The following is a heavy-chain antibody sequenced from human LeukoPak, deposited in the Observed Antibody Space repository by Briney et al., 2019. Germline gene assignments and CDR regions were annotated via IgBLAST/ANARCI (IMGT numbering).Heavy chain of an antibody. CDR3: ASFPPTRAFDI. J-gene: IGHJ3*02. Sequence: SETLSLTCTVSGGSISSYYWSWIRQPPGKGLEWIGYIYYSGSTNYNPSLKSRVTISVDTSKNQFSLKLSSVTAADTAVYYCASFPPTRAFDIWGQGTMVTVSS. V-gene: IGHV4-59*01. CDR1: GGSISSYY. CDR2: IYYSGST. D-gene: IGHD1-1*01.